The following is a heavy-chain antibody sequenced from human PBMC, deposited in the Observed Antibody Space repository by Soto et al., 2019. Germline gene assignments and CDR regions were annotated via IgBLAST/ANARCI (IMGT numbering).Heavy chain of an antibody. Sequence: SETVYLTCTVSGGSISSYYWTWIRQPPGKGLEWIGYIYYSGSTNYNPSLKSRVTISVDTSKNQFSLKLSSLTAADTAVYYCARGSDDSSVDYRGQGTLVTVS. V-gene: IGHV4-59*01. CDR1: GGSISSYY. J-gene: IGHJ4*02. D-gene: IGHD3-22*01. CDR2: IYYSGST. CDR3: ARGSDDSSVDY.